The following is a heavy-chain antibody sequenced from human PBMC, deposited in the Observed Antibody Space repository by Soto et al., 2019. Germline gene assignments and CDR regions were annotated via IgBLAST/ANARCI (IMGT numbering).Heavy chain of an antibody. CDR3: ARDRYYDSSGYYGLDY. Sequence: GASVKVSCKTSGYTFSSYGISWVRQALGQRLERKGWISAYNGNTIYAQMLQDRVTMTTDTSTTTAYMELRSLRSDDTAVYYCARDRYYDSSGYYGLDYWGQGTQVTVSS. V-gene: IGHV1-18*01. CDR1: GYTFSSYG. CDR2: ISAYNGNT. J-gene: IGHJ4*02. D-gene: IGHD3-22*01.